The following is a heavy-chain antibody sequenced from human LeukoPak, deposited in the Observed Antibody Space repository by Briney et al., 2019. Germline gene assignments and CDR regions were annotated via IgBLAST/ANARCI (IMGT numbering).Heavy chain of an antibody. Sequence: PSETLSLTSTVSGGSISSYYWSWIRQPPGKGLEWIGYIYYSGSTNYNPSLKSRVTISVDTSKNQFSLKLSSVTAADTAVYYCASSSSWYGVGYFQHWGQGTLVTVSS. J-gene: IGHJ1*01. CDR3: ASSSSWYGVGYFQH. D-gene: IGHD6-13*01. CDR1: GGSISSYY. CDR2: IYYSGST. V-gene: IGHV4-59*01.